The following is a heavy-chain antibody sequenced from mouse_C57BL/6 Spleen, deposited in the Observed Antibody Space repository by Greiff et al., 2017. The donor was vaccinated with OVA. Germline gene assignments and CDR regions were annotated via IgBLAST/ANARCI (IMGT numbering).Heavy chain of an antibody. Sequence: EVKLVESGPELVKPGASVKISCKASGYSFTGYYMHWVKQSSEKSLEWIGEINPSTGGTSYNQKFKGKATLTVDKSSSTAYMQLKSLTSEDSAVFYCARVYYSNYAMDYWGQGTSVTVSS. J-gene: IGHJ4*01. CDR1: GYSFTGYY. V-gene: IGHV1-43*01. CDR3: ARVYYSNYAMDY. CDR2: INPSTGGT. D-gene: IGHD2-5*01.